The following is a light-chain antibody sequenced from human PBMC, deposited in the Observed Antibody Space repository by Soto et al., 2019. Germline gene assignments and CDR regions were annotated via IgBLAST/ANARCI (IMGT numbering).Light chain of an antibody. J-gene: IGLJ1*01. CDR3: SSYTTSSTHV. V-gene: IGLV2-14*03. CDR1: SSDVGAYTF. Sequence: QSALTQPASVTGYPGQSITISCTGTSSDVGAYTFVSWYQQHPGKVPKLMIFDVSRRPSGVSDRFSGSKSGNTASLTISGLQAEDEGDYYCSSYTTSSTHVFGSGTKVTVL. CDR2: DVS.